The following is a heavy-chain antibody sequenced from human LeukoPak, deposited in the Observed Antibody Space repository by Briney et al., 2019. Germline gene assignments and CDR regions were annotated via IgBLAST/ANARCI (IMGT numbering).Heavy chain of an antibody. J-gene: IGHJ4*02. CDR3: ARGESARRDIAVAGVSDY. CDR1: GGTFTNYY. D-gene: IGHD6-19*01. Sequence: ASVKVSCKASGGTFTNYYMHWVRQAPGQGLEWMGIINPSGGSTSYAQKVRGRVTMTRDTSTSTVYMELSSLRSEDTAMYYCARGESARRDIAVAGVSDYWGQGTLVTISS. V-gene: IGHV1-46*01. CDR2: INPSGGST.